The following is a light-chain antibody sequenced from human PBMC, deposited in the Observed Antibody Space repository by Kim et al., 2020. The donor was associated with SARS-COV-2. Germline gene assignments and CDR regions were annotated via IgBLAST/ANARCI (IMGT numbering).Light chain of an antibody. CDR3: NSRDSSGNHLM. CDR1: SLRSYY. Sequence: SSELTQDPAVSVALGQTVRITCQGDSLRSYYASWYQQKPGQAPVLVIYGKNNRPSGIPDRFSGSSSGNTASLTITGAQAEDEADYYCNSRDSSGNHLMFGGETQLNVL. V-gene: IGLV3-19*01. J-gene: IGLJ3*02. CDR2: GKN.